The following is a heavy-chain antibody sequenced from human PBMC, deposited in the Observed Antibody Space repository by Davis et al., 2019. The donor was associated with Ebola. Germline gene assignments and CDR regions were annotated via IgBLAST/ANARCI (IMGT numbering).Heavy chain of an antibody. CDR3: ARDTGNYDFWSAYRHYTHYYGMDD. V-gene: IGHV3-33*05. Sequence: PGGSLRLSCAASGFTFSSYGMHWVRQAPGKGLEWVAVISYDGNDEKYADSVRGRFTISRDNSKNTLYLHMNSLRTEDTAVYYCARDTGNYDFWSAYRHYTHYYGMDDWGKGTTVTVSS. CDR2: ISYDGNDE. CDR1: GFTFSSYG. J-gene: IGHJ6*04. D-gene: IGHD3-3*01.